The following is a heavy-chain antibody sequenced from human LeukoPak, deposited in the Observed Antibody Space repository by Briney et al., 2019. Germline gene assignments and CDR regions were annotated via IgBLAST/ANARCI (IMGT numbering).Heavy chain of an antibody. CDR1: GFTFSSYE. J-gene: IGHJ6*02. V-gene: IGHV3-48*03. D-gene: IGHD6-13*01. CDR3: ARDPSLVEQLVRGIPPFGMDV. CDR2: ISSRGSTI. Sequence: GGSLRLSCAASGFTFSSYEMNWVRQAPGKGLEWVSYISSRGSTIYYADSVKGRFTISRDNAKNSLYLQMNSLRAEDTAVYYCARDPSLVEQLVRGIPPFGMDVWGQGTTVTVSS.